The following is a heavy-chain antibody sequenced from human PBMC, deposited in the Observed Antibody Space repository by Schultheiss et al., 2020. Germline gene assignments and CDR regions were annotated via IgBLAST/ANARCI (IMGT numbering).Heavy chain of an antibody. V-gene: IGHV3-23*01. D-gene: IGHD3-10*01. CDR2: VSGSGGST. Sequence: GGSLRLSCAASGFTFSSYWMSWVRQAPGKGLEWVSAVSGSGGSTYYADSVKGRFTISRDNSKNTLYLQMNSLRAEDTAVYYCARYGSGSYHFDYWGQGTLVTVSS. J-gene: IGHJ4*02. CDR3: ARYGSGSYHFDY. CDR1: GFTFSSYW.